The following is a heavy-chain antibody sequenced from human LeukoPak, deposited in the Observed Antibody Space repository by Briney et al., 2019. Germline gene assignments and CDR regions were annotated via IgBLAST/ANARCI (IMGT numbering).Heavy chain of an antibody. V-gene: IGHV4-39*01. CDR1: GGSISSNNYF. J-gene: IGHJ4*02. CDR3: ARGGSLGHCSIGTCYKTLDY. Sequence: SETLSLTCTVSGGSISSNNYFWGWIRQPPGKGPEWIGSIFYSGSTYYNPSLKSRVTLSVDTSRNQFSLKLNSATAADTAVYYCARGGSLGHCSIGTCYKTLDYWGQGTLVTVSS. D-gene: IGHD2-15*01. CDR2: IFYSGST.